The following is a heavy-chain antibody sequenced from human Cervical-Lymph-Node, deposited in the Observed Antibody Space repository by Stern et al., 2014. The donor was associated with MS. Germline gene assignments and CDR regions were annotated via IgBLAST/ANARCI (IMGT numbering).Heavy chain of an antibody. CDR3: ARGGGLVGYFDY. D-gene: IGHD1-26*01. CDR2: ITPVFGTT. J-gene: IGHJ4*02. Sequence: QLVQSGAEVKKPGSSVKVTCKASGDTFSSYAINWVRQVPGQGLEWMGGITPVFGTTNYAQKFQGRVTITADKSTNTAYMELMTLRSEDTAVYYCARGGGLVGYFDYWGQGTLVSVSS. CDR1: GDTFSSYA. V-gene: IGHV1-69*06.